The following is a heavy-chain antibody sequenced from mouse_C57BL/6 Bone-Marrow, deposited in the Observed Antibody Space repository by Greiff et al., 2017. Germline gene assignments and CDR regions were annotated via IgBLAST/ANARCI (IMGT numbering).Heavy chain of an antibody. Sequence: EVMLVESGPGLVKPSQTVFLTCTVTGISITTGNYRWSWIRQFPGNKLEWIGYIYYSGTITYNPSLTSRTTITRDTPKNQFFLEMNSLTAEDTATYYCARDRRLITTVVATDYWGQGTTLTVSS. CDR1: GISITTGNYR. CDR3: ARDRRLITTVVATDY. CDR2: IYYSGTI. V-gene: IGHV3-5*01. D-gene: IGHD1-1*01. J-gene: IGHJ2*01.